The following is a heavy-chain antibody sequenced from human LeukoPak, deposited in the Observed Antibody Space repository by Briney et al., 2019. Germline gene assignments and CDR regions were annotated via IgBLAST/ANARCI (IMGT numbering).Heavy chain of an antibody. V-gene: IGHV1-18*01. J-gene: IGHJ4*02. D-gene: IGHD2-8*01. CDR3: ARDLRELMGGDYYFDY. CDR1: GYTLSNFV. Sequence: GASVKVSCKASGYTLSNFVISWVRQAPGQGLEWMGLLSASNGNTNYAQKVRGRVTMTTDTSTNTAHLELTSLRSDDTAVYYCARDLRELMGGDYYFDYWGQGTLVTVSS. CDR2: LSASNGNT.